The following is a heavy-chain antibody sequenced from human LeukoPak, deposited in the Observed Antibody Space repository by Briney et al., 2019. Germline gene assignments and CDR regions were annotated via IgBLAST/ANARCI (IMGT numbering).Heavy chain of an antibody. Sequence: PSETLSLTCTVSGGSISPYYWSWVGQPPGKGLQGMGNIYYSGSTYSNPSRKSRVTFSVHTSKNQFSLKLSSVTAADAAMYYCARGQRGLPYWGQGTLVTVSS. J-gene: IGHJ4*02. D-gene: IGHD2-15*01. CDR1: GGSISPYY. CDR2: IYYSGST. CDR3: ARGQRGLPY. V-gene: IGHV4-59*01.